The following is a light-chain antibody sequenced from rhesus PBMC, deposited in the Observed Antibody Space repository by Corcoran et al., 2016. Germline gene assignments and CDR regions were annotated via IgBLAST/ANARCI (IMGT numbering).Light chain of an antibody. J-gene: IGKJ4*01. CDR1: QSITTY. CDR3: LQTNNWPLS. CDR2: GAS. V-gene: IGKV3-42*01. Sequence: VMTQSPATLALSPGERATLSRRASQSITTYLAWYQQKPGQPPSLLIYGASIRATGIPDRFRGGGFVTEFTLTISSLEPEYVVIYFCLQTNNWPLSFGGGTKVEI.